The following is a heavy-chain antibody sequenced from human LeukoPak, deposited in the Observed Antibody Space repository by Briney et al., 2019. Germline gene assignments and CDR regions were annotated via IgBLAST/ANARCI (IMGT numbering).Heavy chain of an antibody. Sequence: PSETLSLTCAVSGGSISSGGYPWSWIRQPPGKGLEWIGYIYYSGSTNYNPSLKSRVTISVDTSKNQFSLKLSSVTAADTAVYYCARHGFAGTANDIWGQGTMVTVSS. CDR1: GGSISSGGYP. J-gene: IGHJ3*02. V-gene: IGHV4-61*08. CDR2: IYYSGST. D-gene: IGHD6-13*01. CDR3: ARHGFAGTANDI.